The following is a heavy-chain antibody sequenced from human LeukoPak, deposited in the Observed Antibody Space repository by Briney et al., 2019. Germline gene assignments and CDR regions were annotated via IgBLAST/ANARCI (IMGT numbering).Heavy chain of an antibody. CDR3: TVIVTGF. J-gene: IGHJ4*02. V-gene: IGHV3-30*02. D-gene: IGHD2/OR15-2a*01. Sequence: PGGSLRLSCAASGFTFSSYGMHWVRQAPGKGLEWVAFIQYDGKNKYYADSVKGRFTISRDNSKNTLYLQMNSLRVEDTAVYYCTVIVTGFWGQGSLVTVSS. CDR2: IQYDGKNK. CDR1: GFTFSSYG.